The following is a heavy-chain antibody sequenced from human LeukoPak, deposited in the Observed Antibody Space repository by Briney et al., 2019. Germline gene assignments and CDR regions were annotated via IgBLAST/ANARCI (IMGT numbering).Heavy chain of an antibody. D-gene: IGHD3-16*02. CDR1: GDSVSSNSAA. CDR2: TYYRSKWYN. Sequence: SQTLSLTCAISGDSVSSNSAAWNWIRQSPSRGLEWLGRTYYRSKWYNDYAVSVRSRLTINPDTSKNQFSLQLNSVTPEDTAVYYCARDRITFGGVIVFDYWGQGTLVTVSS. CDR3: ARDRITFGGVIVFDY. J-gene: IGHJ4*02. V-gene: IGHV6-1*01.